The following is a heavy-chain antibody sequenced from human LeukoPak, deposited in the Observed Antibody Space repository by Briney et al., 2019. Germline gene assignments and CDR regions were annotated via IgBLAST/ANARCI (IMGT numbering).Heavy chain of an antibody. CDR1: GFTFSSYA. Sequence: PGGSLRLSCAASGFTFSSYAMSWVRQAPGKGLEWVSAISGSGGSTYYADSVKGRFTISRDNSKNTLYLQMNSLRAEDTAVYYCAKGGTYSSSWYDWFDPWGQGTLVTVSS. V-gene: IGHV3-23*01. CDR2: ISGSGGST. J-gene: IGHJ5*02. CDR3: AKGGTYSSSWYDWFDP. D-gene: IGHD6-13*01.